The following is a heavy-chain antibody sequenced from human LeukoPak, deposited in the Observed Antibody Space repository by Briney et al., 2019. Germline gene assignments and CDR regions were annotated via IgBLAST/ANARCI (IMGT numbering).Heavy chain of an antibody. CDR3: ARGFYGGYYYYYYMDV. D-gene: IGHD4/OR15-4a*01. J-gene: IGHJ6*03. CDR2: IYPGDSDT. Sequence: GESLKISCKGSGYNFTSYWIGWVRQMPGQGLEWMGIIYPGDSDTKYSPSFQGQVTISADKSINTAYLQWSGLKASDTAMYYCARGFYGGYYYYYYMDVWGKGTTVTVSS. V-gene: IGHV5-51*01. CDR1: GYNFTSYW.